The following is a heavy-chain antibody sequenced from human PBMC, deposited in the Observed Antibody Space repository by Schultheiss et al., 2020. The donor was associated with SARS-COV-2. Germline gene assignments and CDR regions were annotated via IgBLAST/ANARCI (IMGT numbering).Heavy chain of an antibody. V-gene: IGHV5-51*01. Sequence: GGSLRLSCKGSGYSFTSYWIDWVRQMPGKGLEWMGIIYPGDSDTRYSPSFQGQVTISAEKSISTAYLQWSSLKASDTAMYYCARHGHHYYDSSSMWYFDYWGQGTLVTVSS. J-gene: IGHJ4*02. D-gene: IGHD3-22*01. CDR2: IYPGDSDT. CDR1: GYSFTSYW. CDR3: ARHGHHYYDSSSMWYFDY.